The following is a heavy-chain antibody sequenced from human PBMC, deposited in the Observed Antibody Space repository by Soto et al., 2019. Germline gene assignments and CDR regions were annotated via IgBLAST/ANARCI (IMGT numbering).Heavy chain of an antibody. Sequence: EVHLVESGGGLVTPGGSLRLSCAASGFTFSTYDMHWVRQAPGEGLEWVSCITADSDYIYYADSVTRRLSISRDNAKNALYMQMYRLSAEDTAVYHCVRAGNAPLLRKNWLDSWGQRALVTVSS. CDR3: VRAGNAPLLRKNWLDS. CDR1: GFTFSTYD. CDR2: ITADSDYI. J-gene: IGHJ5*01. D-gene: IGHD2-8*01. V-gene: IGHV3-21*01.